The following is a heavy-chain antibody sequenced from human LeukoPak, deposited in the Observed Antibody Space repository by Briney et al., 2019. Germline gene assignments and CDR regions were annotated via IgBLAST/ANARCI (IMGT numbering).Heavy chain of an antibody. J-gene: IGHJ4*02. CDR2: IIPIFGTA. V-gene: IGHV1-69*13. CDR1: GGTFSSYA. D-gene: IGHD2-2*01. CDR3: ARDHIGGVVAPYYFDY. Sequence: ASVKVSCKASGGTFSSYAISWVRQAPGQGLEWMGGIIPIFGTANYAQKFQGRVTITADESTSTAYMELSSLRSEDTAVYYCARDHIGGVVAPYYFDYWGQGTLVTVSS.